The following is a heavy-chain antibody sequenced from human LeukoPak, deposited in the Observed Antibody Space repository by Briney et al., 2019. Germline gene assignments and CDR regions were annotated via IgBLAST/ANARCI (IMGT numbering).Heavy chain of an antibody. CDR1: GGTFSSYA. Sequence: SVKVSCKASGGTFSSYAISWVRQAPGQGLEWMGGIIPIFGTANYAQKFQGRVTITADESTSTAYMGLSSLRSEDTAVYYCAREARIAAAGPPDWFDPWGQGTLVTVSS. CDR3: AREARIAAAGPPDWFDP. CDR2: IIPIFGTA. D-gene: IGHD6-13*01. J-gene: IGHJ5*02. V-gene: IGHV1-69*13.